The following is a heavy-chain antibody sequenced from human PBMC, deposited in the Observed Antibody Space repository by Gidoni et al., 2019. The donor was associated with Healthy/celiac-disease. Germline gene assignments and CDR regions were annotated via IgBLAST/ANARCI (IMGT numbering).Heavy chain of an antibody. V-gene: IGHV3-7*01. J-gene: IGHJ2*01. CDR3: AREAPVYWYFDL. Sequence: EVQLVESGGGLVQPGGSLRLSCAASGFTCSSYWMSWVCQAPGKGLEWVANIKQDGSEKYYLDSVKGRFTISRDNAKNSLYLQMNSLRAEDTAVYYCAREAPVYWYFDLWGRGTLVTVSS. CDR2: IKQDGSEK. CDR1: GFTCSSYW.